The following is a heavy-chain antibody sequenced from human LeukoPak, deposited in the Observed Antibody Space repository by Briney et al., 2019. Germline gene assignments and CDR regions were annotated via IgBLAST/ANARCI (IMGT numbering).Heavy chain of an antibody. CDR3: ARDPVPATARHFDY. Sequence: TGGSLRLSCAASGFTFSSYAMSWVRQSPGKGLEWVSSISGGGSSTYYADSVKGRFTISRDNSKITLYLQMNSLRGEDTGVYYCARDPVPATARHFDYWGQGTLVTVSS. V-gene: IGHV3-23*01. CDR2: ISGGGSST. D-gene: IGHD1-1*01. CDR1: GFTFSSYA. J-gene: IGHJ4*02.